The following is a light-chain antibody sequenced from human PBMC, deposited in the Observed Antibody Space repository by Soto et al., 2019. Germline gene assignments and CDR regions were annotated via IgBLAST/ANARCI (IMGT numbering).Light chain of an antibody. V-gene: IGKV3-20*01. J-gene: IGKJ4*01. CDR3: KQYGKSPLT. CDR2: GAS. CDR1: QSGSGTY. Sequence: EIVLTQSPGTLSLSPGERATLSCRASQSGSGTYLAWYQQKPGQAPRLLISGASRRATGIPDRFSGSGSGKDFTLTIRSPAPEDFAVYYCKQYGKSPLTFGGGTKVDIK.